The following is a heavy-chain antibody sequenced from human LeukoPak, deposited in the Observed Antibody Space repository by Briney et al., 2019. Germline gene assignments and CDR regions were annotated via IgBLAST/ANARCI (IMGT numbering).Heavy chain of an antibody. V-gene: IGHV4-34*01. CDR3: ARGPFHYYGSGSYYKALDY. Sequence: GSLRLSCEASGFTFSDYYWSWIRQPPGKGLEWIGEINHSGSTNYNPSLKSRVTISVDKSKNQFSLKLSSVTAADTAVYYCARGPFHYYGSGSYYKALDYWGQGTLVTVSS. D-gene: IGHD3-10*01. CDR2: INHSGST. J-gene: IGHJ4*02. CDR1: GFTFSDYY.